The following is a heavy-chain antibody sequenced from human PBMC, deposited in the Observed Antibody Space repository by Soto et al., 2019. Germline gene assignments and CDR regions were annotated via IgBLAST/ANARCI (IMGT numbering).Heavy chain of an antibody. Sequence: GSLRLSCAASGFIFSDYYMSWIRQAPGKGLEWISYISSSDNIIYYADSVKGRFTISRDNAKNSLYLQMNSLRAEDTAVYYCARDRGYYDSSGYFDXWGQGNLVTV. CDR2: ISSSDNII. CDR3: ARDRGYYDSSGYFDX. CDR1: GFIFSDYY. D-gene: IGHD3-22*01. V-gene: IGHV3-11*01. J-gene: IGHJ4*02.